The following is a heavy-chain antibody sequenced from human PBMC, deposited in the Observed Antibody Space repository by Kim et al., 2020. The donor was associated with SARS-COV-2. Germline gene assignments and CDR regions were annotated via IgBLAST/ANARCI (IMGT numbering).Heavy chain of an antibody. CDR3: AREGLEGATGGMDV. Sequence: GGSLRLSCAASGFTFSSYGMHWVRQAPGKGLEWVAVIWYDGSNKYYADSVKGRFTISRDNSKNTLYLQMNSLRAEDTAVYYCAREGLEGATGGMDVWGQGTTVTVSS. CDR2: IWYDGSNK. D-gene: IGHD1-26*01. J-gene: IGHJ6*02. V-gene: IGHV3-33*01. CDR1: GFTFSSYG.